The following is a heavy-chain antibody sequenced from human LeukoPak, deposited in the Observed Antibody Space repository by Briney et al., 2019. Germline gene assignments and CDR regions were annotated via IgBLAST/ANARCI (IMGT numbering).Heavy chain of an antibody. D-gene: IGHD2-2*01. CDR3: ARDRVPVTVPYFDY. Sequence: GGSLRLSCAASGFTFSDYYMSWIRQAPGKGLKWVSYISSSGSTIYYADSVKGRFTISRDNAKNSLYLQMTSLRADDTAVYYCARDRVPVTVPYFDYWGQGTLVTVSP. CDR1: GFTFSDYY. V-gene: IGHV3-11*01. J-gene: IGHJ4*02. CDR2: ISSSGSTI.